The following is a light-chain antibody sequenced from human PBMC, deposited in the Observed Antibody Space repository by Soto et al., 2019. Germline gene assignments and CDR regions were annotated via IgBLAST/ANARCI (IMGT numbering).Light chain of an antibody. CDR3: QQANSFPLT. V-gene: IGKV3-15*01. Sequence: EIVMTQSPATLSVSPGERATLSCRASQSVSSNLVWYQQKPGQAPRLLIYGASIRVTGIPARFSGSGSGTEFTLTISSLQSEDFATYYCQQANSFPLTFGGGTKVEIK. J-gene: IGKJ4*01. CDR2: GAS. CDR1: QSVSSN.